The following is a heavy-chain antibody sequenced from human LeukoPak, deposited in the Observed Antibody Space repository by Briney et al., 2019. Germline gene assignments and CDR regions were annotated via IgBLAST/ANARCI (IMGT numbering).Heavy chain of an antibody. CDR1: GYTFTGYY. Sequence: ASVKVSCKASGYTFTGYYMHWVRQAPGQGLEWMGWINPNSGNTGYAQKFQGRVTMTRNTSISTAYMELSSLRSEDTAVYYCARQLPAVEYYYYYYGMDVWGQGTTVTVSS. CDR2: INPNSGNT. D-gene: IGHD2-2*01. V-gene: IGHV1-8*02. J-gene: IGHJ6*02. CDR3: ARQLPAVEYYYYYYGMDV.